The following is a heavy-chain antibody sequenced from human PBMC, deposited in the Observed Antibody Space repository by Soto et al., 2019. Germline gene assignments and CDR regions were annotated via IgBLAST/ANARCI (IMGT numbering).Heavy chain of an antibody. V-gene: IGHV6-1*01. D-gene: IGHD1-20*01. CDR3: ARVNGSNWNNYYYYYGMDV. J-gene: IGHJ6*02. Sequence: SQTLSLTFAISGDSVSSNSAAWNWIRQSPSRGLEWLGRTYYRSKWYNDYAVSVKSRITINPDTSKNQFSLQLNSVTPEDTAVYYCARVNGSNWNNYYYYYGMDVWGQGATVTVSS. CDR1: GDSVSSNSAA. CDR2: TYYRSKWYN.